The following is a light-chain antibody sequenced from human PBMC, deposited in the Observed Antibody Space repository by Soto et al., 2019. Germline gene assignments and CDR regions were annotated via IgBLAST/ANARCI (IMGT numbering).Light chain of an antibody. CDR2: ATS. Sequence: DIQMTQSPSSLSASLGDTVTVTCRASQVIGYPYIGWYQQKVGRPPKRLIYATSTLQSGVPSRFSGSGSGTVFSLTISSLQPEDSATYYCLQYWDYSWTFGQGTKVDVK. CDR3: LQYWDYSWT. J-gene: IGKJ1*01. CDR1: QVIGYPY. V-gene: IGKV1-17*01.